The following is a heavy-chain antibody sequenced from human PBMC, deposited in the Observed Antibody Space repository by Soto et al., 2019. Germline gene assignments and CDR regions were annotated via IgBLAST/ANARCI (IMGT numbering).Heavy chain of an antibody. J-gene: IGHJ6*02. CDR1: RFTFRSSA. CDR2: LVVGTGNT. CDR3: ATGAYCSGGSCSDYYYYYYGMDL. V-gene: IGHV1-58*01. D-gene: IGHD2-15*01. Sequence: SVKVSCKTSRFTFRSSAVQWVRQARVQRLEWIGWLVVGTGNTNYAQKFQQRVTISSDRSTNTVSMELSSLTSEDTAVYYCATGAYCSGGSCSDYYYYYYGMDLWGQGTTVTVSS.